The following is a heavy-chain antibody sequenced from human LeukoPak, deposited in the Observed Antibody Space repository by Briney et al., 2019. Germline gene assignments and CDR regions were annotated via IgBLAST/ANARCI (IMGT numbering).Heavy chain of an antibody. V-gene: IGHV4-39*01. Sequence: PSETLSLTCTVSGGSISSSSYYWGWIRQPPGKGLEWIGSIYYSGSTYYNPSLKSRVTISVDTSKNQFSLKLSSVTAADTAVYYCAKAPRGFGGVKALYFDYWGQGTLATVSS. D-gene: IGHD3-16*01. CDR1: GGSISSSSYY. CDR3: AKAPRGFGGVKALYFDY. J-gene: IGHJ4*02. CDR2: IYYSGST.